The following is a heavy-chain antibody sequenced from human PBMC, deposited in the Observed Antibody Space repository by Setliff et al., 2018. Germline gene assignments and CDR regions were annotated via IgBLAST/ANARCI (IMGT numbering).Heavy chain of an antibody. J-gene: IGHJ4*02. V-gene: IGHV4-34*01. CDR1: GGSFSGYY. Sequence: SETLSLTCAVYGGSFSGYYWSWIRQPPGKGPVWIGEINHSGSTNYNPSLKSRVTISVDTSKNQFSLKLSSVTAADTAVYYCARVDNFWSGPIDYWGQGTLVTVSS. D-gene: IGHD3-3*01. CDR2: INHSGST. CDR3: ARVDNFWSGPIDY.